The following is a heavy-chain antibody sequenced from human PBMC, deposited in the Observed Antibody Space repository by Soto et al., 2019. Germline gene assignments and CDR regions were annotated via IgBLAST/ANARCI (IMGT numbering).Heavy chain of an antibody. J-gene: IGHJ4*02. CDR1: GGSISSSGHY. CDR3: ATYGSGWYFDY. Sequence: QLQLQESGPGLVKPSETLSLTCTVSGGSISSSGHYWGWIRQPPGKGLEWIGSMYYRGSSYYNPSLKRRVTISVDTSKNQFSLKLNSVTAADTAVYYCATYGSGWYFDYWGQGTLVTVAS. D-gene: IGHD6-19*01. CDR2: MYYRGSS. V-gene: IGHV4-39*01.